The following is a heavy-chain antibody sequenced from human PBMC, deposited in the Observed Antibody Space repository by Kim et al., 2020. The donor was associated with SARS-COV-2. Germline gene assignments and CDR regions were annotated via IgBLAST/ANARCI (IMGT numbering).Heavy chain of an antibody. D-gene: IGHD3-16*01. CDR1: GDSLSSDY. J-gene: IGHJ4*02. CDR3: SRALRH. V-gene: IGHV4-4*07. CDR2: IYTSGRT. Sequence: SETLSLTCTVSGDSLSSDYWSWNRQPAGKGLEWIGRIYTSGRTNYNPSLQSRVTMSLDMSTNQFSLKLSSVPAADTAVYYCSRALRHWGPGTFVTVSS.